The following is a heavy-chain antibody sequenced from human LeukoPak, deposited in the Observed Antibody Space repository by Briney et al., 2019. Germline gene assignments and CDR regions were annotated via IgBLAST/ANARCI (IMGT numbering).Heavy chain of an antibody. CDR3: ARERTIYSSGWPNWFDP. J-gene: IGHJ5*02. CDR1: GYTFTGYY. D-gene: IGHD6-19*01. CDR2: INPNSGGT. Sequence: GASVKVSCKASGYTFTGYYMRWVRQASGQGLEWKGWINPNSGGTNYAQKFQGRVTMTRDTSISTAFMELSRLRYDDTAVYYCARERTIYSSGWPNWFDPWGQGTLVTVSS. V-gene: IGHV1-2*02.